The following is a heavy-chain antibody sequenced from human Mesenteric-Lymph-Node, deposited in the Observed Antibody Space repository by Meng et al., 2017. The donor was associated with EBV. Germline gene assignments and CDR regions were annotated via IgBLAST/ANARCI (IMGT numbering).Heavy chain of an antibody. D-gene: IGHD2-2*01. CDR1: GGSVSSGTDY. CDR2: IYYSGRT. CDR3: ATEFTAKDFGVVPAARWSWFDP. J-gene: IGHJ5*02. V-gene: IGHV4-61*01. Sequence: QVPLRGSGARLVEPSETLSLTCTVSGGSVSSGTDYWSWNRQPPGKGLEWIGYIYYSGRTKYNPSLESRVTISVDTSKNQFSLRLTSVTAADTAVYFCATEFTAKDFGVVPAARWSWFDPWGQGTLVTVSS.